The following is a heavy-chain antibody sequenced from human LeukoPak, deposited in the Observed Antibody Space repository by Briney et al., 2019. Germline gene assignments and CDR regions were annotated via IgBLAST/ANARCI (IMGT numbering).Heavy chain of an antibody. V-gene: IGHV4-61*02. CDR2: IYASGKT. Sequence: SETLSLTCTVSGASIRTGTYDWSWLRQPAGTGLEWIGCIYASGKTNYNPSLKSRVPISIDTSKNQFSLILSSGTAADRVVYYCARVVGYMIELLLAYWGEETLVTVP. D-gene: IGHD2-8*02. J-gene: IGHJ4*02. CDR1: GASIRTGTYD. CDR3: ARVVGYMIELLLAY.